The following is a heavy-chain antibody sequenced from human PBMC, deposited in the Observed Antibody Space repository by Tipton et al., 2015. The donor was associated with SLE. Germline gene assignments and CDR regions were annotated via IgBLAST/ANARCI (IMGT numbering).Heavy chain of an antibody. D-gene: IGHD6-25*01. Sequence: TLSLTCTVSGGSISSSSYYWGWIRQPPGKGLEWIGSIYYSGSTYYNPSLKSRVTISVDTSKNQFSLKLSSVTAADTAVYFCARGEAAGFDYWGQGTLLTVSS. CDR3: ARGEAAGFDY. CDR2: IYYSGST. J-gene: IGHJ4*02. CDR1: GGSISSSSYY. V-gene: IGHV4-39*01.